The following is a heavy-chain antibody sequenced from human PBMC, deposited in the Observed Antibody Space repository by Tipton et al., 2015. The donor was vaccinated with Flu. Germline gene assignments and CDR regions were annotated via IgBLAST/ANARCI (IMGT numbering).Heavy chain of an antibody. CDR2: IYYSGST. D-gene: IGHD6-19*01. CDR3: AREGSGWYRNWFDP. J-gene: IGHJ5*02. V-gene: IGHV4-59*01. CDR1: GGSISSYY. Sequence: GLVKPSETLSLTCTASGGSISSYYWSWIRQPPGKGLEWIGYIYYSGSTNYNPSLKSRVTISVDTSKNQFSLKLSSVTAADTAVYYCAREGSGWYRNWFDPWGQGTLVTVSS.